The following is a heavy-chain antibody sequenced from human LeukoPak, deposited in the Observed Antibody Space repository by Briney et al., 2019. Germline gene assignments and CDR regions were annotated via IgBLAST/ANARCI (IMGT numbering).Heavy chain of an antibody. CDR2: IAYDGSNK. Sequence: PGGSLRLSCAASGFSFSSYGMHWVRQAPGKGLDWVAVIAYDGSNKYYADSVKGRFTISRDNSKNTLYLQMDSLRVEDTAVYYCAKAPVSGSRSPFDYWGQGTLVTVSS. CDR3: AKAPVSGSRSPFDY. CDR1: GFSFSSYG. J-gene: IGHJ4*02. V-gene: IGHV3-30*18. D-gene: IGHD1-26*01.